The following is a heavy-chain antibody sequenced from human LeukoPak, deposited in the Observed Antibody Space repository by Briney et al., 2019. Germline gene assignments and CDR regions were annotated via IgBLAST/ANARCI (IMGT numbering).Heavy chain of an antibody. V-gene: IGHV1-18*01. Sequence: ASVKVSCKASGYTLTSYGISWVRQAPAQGLEWMGWISAFNGNTNYAQKLQGRVTMTTDTSTSTAYMELRSLRSDDTAVYYCARDLRRSYGPYYYYYYMDVWGKGTTVTVSS. CDR2: ISAFNGNT. D-gene: IGHD3-10*01. CDR3: ARDLRRSYGPYYYYYYMDV. CDR1: GYTLTSYG. J-gene: IGHJ6*03.